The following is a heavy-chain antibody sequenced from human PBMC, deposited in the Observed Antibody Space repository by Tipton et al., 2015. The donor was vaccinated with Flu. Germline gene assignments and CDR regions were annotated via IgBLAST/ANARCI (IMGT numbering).Heavy chain of an antibody. CDR1: GFTFSSYS. J-gene: IGHJ4*02. CDR3: ARCIAVAGSGWDY. D-gene: IGHD6-19*01. V-gene: IGHV3-21*01. CDR2: ISSSSSYI. Sequence: SLRLSCAASGFTFSSYSMNWVRQAPGKGLEWVSSISSSSSYIYYADSVKGRFTISRDNAKNSLYLQMNSLRAEDTAVYYCARCIAVAGSGWDYWGQGTLVTVSS.